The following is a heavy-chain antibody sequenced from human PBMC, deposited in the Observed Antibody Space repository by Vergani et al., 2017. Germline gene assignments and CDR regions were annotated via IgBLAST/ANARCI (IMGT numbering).Heavy chain of an antibody. CDR2: IYSGGST. Sequence: EVQLVESGGGLVQPGGSLRLSCAASGFTVSSNYMSWVRQAPGKGLEWVSVIYSGGSTYYADSVKGRFTISRDNSKNTLYLQMNSLRAEDTAVYYWASTSEGLVEMATIGFDYWGQGTLVTVSS. V-gene: IGHV3-66*02. CDR1: GFTVSSNY. D-gene: IGHD5-24*01. J-gene: IGHJ4*02. CDR3: ASTSEGLVEMATIGFDY.